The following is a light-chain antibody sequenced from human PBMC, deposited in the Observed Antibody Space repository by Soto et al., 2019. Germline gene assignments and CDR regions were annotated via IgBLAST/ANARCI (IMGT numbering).Light chain of an antibody. CDR3: QVWDSSSDPHAV. CDR2: DDS. CDR1: NIGSKS. V-gene: IGLV3-21*02. J-gene: IGLJ2*01. Sequence: SYELTQPPSVSGAPGQTARITCGGNNIGSKSVHWYQQKAGQAPVLVVYDDSDRPSGIPERFSGSNSGHTATLTISRVEAGHEADYYCQVWDSSSDPHAVFGGGTKLTVL.